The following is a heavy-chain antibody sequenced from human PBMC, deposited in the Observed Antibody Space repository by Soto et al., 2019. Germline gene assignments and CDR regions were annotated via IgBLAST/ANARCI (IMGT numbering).Heavy chain of an antibody. D-gene: IGHD2-15*01. CDR1: GFTFNTYD. V-gene: IGHV3-48*01. Sequence: EVQLVESGGGLVQPGGSLRLSCAASGFTFNTYDMNWVRQAPGKGLEWVSYISGSSRAIYYAESVKGRFTISRVNARNSLYLQMNSLRAEDTALYYCARAHCSGGSCYLLPDFWGKGTLVTVSS. CDR3: ARAHCSGGSCYLLPDF. J-gene: IGHJ4*02. CDR2: ISGSSRAI.